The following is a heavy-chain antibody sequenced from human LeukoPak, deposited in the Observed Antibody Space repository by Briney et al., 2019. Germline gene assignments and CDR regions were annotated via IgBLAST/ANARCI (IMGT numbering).Heavy chain of an antibody. D-gene: IGHD3-10*01. CDR1: GGSISSYY. CDR2: IYYSGST. CDR3: ARVSMVRGDILPFLDY. Sequence: SETLSLTCTVSGGSISSYYWSWIRQPPGKGLEWIGYIYYSGSTNYNPSLKSRVTISVDTSKNQFSLKLSSVTAADTAVYYCARVSMVRGDILPFLDYWGQETLVTVST. V-gene: IGHV4-59*01. J-gene: IGHJ4*02.